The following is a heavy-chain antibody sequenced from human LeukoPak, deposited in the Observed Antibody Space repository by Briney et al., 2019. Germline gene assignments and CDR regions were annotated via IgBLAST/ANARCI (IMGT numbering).Heavy chain of an antibody. J-gene: IGHJ6*02. V-gene: IGHV4-61*05. CDR2: IYYSGST. CDR1: GDSISSSGDY. CDR3: ARTTRSRYYYYYGMDV. Sequence: SETLSLTCSVSGDSISSSGDYWGWIRQPPGKGLEWIGYIYYSGSTNYNPSLKRRVTISVDTSKNQFSLKLSSVTAADTAVYYCARTTRSRYYYYYGMDVWGQGTTVTVSS. D-gene: IGHD2-2*01.